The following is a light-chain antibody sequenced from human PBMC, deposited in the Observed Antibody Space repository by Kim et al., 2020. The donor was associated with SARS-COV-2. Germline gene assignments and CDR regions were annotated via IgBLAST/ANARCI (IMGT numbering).Light chain of an antibody. V-gene: IGLV3-27*01. J-gene: IGLJ3*02. CDR3: YSAADNSWV. Sequence: SYELIQPSSVSVSPGQTVRITCSGDLLTKRYVRWFQQKPGQAPVLVIYKDSERPSGIPERFSGSSSGTTVTLTISGAQVEDEADYYCYSAADNSWVFGGGTQLTVL. CDR2: KDS. CDR1: LLTKRY.